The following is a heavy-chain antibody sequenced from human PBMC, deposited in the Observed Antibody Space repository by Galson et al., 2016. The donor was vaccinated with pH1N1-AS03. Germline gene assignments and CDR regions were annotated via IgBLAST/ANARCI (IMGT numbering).Heavy chain of an antibody. CDR3: ARVSAAAWFDP. Sequence: SVKVSCKASGYTFSSYAMHWVRQAPGQRLEWMGWINTDNGNTKYSQKFQGRVTITRDTSASTAYMELSSLSSEDTAVYYCARVSAAAWFDPWGQGTLVTVSS. J-gene: IGHJ5*02. CDR1: GYTFSSYA. D-gene: IGHD6-13*01. V-gene: IGHV1-3*04. CDR2: INTDNGNT.